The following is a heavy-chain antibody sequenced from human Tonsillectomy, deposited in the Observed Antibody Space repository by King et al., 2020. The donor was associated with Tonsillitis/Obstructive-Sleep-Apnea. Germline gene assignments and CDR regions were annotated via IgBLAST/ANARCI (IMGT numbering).Heavy chain of an antibody. V-gene: IGHV3-15*01. CDR3: TTDPRS. Sequence: GQLVQSGGGLIKVGGSLRLSCAASGFTFTKSWMSWVRQAPGKGLEGVGRIKSKTDGGTTDYAAPVKGRFTISRDDSKNTVYLQMNSLKREDTAVYYCTTDPRSWGQGTLVTVSS. J-gene: IGHJ4*02. CDR1: GFTFTKSW. CDR2: IKSKTDGGTT.